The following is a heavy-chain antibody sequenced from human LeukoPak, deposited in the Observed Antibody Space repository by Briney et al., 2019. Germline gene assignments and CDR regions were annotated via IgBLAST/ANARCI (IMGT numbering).Heavy chain of an antibody. CDR2: IYPGDSDT. V-gene: IGHV5-51*01. Sequence: RGESLKISCKGSGYSFTSYWIGWVRQMPGKGLEWMGIIYPGDSDTRYSPSFQGQVTISADKSISTAYLQWSSLKASDTAMYYCARLPLEAVAAFDPWGQGTLVTVSS. CDR1: GYSFTSYW. J-gene: IGHJ5*02. D-gene: IGHD6-19*01. CDR3: ARLPLEAVAAFDP.